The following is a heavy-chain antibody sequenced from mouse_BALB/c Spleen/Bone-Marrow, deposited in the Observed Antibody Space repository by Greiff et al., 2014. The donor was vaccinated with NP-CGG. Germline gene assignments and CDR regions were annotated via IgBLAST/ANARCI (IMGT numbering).Heavy chain of an antibody. D-gene: IGHD1-2*01. CDR3: ASSFITTAYYFDY. Sequence: EVQLQQSGPELVKPGASVKISCKASGYPFTGYFMNWVMQSHGKSLEWIGRINPYNGDTFYNQKFKGKATLTVDKSSSTAHMELRSLASEDSAVYYCASSFITTAYYFDYWGQGTTLTVSS. J-gene: IGHJ2*01. CDR1: GYPFTGYF. CDR2: INPYNGDT. V-gene: IGHV1-20*02.